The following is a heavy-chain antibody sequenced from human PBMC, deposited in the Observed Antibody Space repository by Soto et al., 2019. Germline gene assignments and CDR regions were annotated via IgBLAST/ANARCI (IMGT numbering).Heavy chain of an antibody. CDR3: AEDGIRDVRSVSAFLLNRSSDL. D-gene: IGHD3-10*02. Sequence: GKGLEWVSLISGSGGSTYYADSVKGRFTISRDNSKNTLYLQMNSLRAEDTVFFFQAEDGIRDVRSVSAFLLNRSSDL. CDR2: ISGSGGST. J-gene: IGHJ2*01. V-gene: IGHV3-23*01.